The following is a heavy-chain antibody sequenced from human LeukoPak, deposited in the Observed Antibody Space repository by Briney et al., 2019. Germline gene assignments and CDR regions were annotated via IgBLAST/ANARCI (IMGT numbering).Heavy chain of an antibody. D-gene: IGHD3-22*01. CDR2: IYCSGST. CDR3: ARHVRYYYDSSGYYPFDY. Sequence: SETLSLTCTVSGGSISSYYWSWIRQPPGKGLEWIGYIYCSGSTNYNPSLKSRVAISVDTSKNQFSLKLSSVTAADTAVYYCARHVRYYYDSSGYYPFDYWGQGTLATVSS. V-gene: IGHV4-59*08. J-gene: IGHJ4*02. CDR1: GGSISSYY.